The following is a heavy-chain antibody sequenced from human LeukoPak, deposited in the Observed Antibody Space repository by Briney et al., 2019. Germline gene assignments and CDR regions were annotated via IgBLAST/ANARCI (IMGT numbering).Heavy chain of an antibody. Sequence: PTHTLTLTCAGPAASISSYSWSWIRNSPWTRPDWIGEINLSGSTNYNPSLKSPVTISVDTSKNQFSLKLSSVTAADTAVYYCARVKGLRYFDWNGKEFDAFDIWGQGTMVTVSS. D-gene: IGHD3-9*01. CDR2: INLSGST. V-gene: IGHV4-34*01. CDR3: ARVKGLRYFDWNGKEFDAFDI. CDR1: AASISSYS. J-gene: IGHJ3*02.